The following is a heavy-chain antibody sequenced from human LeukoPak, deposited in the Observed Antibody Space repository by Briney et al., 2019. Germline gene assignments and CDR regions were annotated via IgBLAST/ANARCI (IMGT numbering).Heavy chain of an antibody. V-gene: IGHV3-23*01. CDR3: AKELPMVRGILLG. CDR2: ISDSDNT. J-gene: IGHJ4*02. Sequence: PGGSLRLSCAASGFTLSSYAMSWVRQAPGKGLEWVSAISDSDNTYHADSVKGRFTISRDSSKNTLFLQMNRLRPEDAAVYYCAKELPMVRGILLGWGQGTLVTVSS. D-gene: IGHD3-10*01. CDR1: GFTLSSYA.